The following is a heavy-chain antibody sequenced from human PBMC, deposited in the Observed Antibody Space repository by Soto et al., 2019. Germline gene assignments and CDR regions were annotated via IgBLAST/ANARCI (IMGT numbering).Heavy chain of an antibody. Sequence: SGGSLRLSCAAAGFALSTYAMTWVRQAPGKGLEWVSVISGSGGSSYYAASVKGRFTISRDNSKNTLFLQMNGLRAEDTAVYYCAKVTKRAAAGRYEYYKYGMDVWGQGTTVTVSS. V-gene: IGHV3-23*01. D-gene: IGHD6-13*01. CDR1: GFALSTYA. CDR3: AKVTKRAAAGRYEYYKYGMDV. J-gene: IGHJ6*02. CDR2: ISGSGGSS.